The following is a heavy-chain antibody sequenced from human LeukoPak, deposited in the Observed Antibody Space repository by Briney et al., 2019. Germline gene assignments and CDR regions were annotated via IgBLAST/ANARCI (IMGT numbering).Heavy chain of an antibody. Sequence: ASVRVSCKASGYKFSSYGITWVRQARGQGLEWMGWTTAYNGNTRIAEKFQARVTLTTDTATDTAFMELGSLRFDDTAVYYCARVLRRGEVSLGFWAQGTLVIVSS. CDR1: GYKFSSYG. CDR2: TTAYNGNT. J-gene: IGHJ4*02. D-gene: IGHD3-16*02. CDR3: ARVLRRGEVSLGF. V-gene: IGHV1-18*01.